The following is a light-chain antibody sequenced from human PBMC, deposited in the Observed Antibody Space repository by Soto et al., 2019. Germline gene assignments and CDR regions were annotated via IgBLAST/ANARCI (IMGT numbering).Light chain of an antibody. V-gene: IGKV3D-20*02. J-gene: IGKJ1*01. CDR3: QQRSNWPPT. CDR1: ERIYSAY. Sequence: EVVLTQSPGTLSLSRGERATLSCRASERIYSAYLGWYQQKPGQAPRLLIYGTSSRATGIPDRFSGSGSGTDFTLTISRLEPEDFAVYYCQQRSNWPPTFGQGTKVDI. CDR2: GTS.